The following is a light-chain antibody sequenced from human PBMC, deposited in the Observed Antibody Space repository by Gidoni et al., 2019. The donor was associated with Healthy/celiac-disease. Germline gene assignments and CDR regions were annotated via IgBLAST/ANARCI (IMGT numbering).Light chain of an antibody. J-gene: IGLJ3*02. CDR1: KLEDKY. V-gene: IGLV3-1*01. Sequence: SYELTQPPSVSVSPGQTASITCSGDKLEDKYACWYQQKPGQSPVLVIYQDSKRPSGIPARFSGSNSGNTATLTISGNQAMDEDDYYCQAWDSSTWVFGGGTKLTVL. CDR2: QDS. CDR3: QAWDSSTWV.